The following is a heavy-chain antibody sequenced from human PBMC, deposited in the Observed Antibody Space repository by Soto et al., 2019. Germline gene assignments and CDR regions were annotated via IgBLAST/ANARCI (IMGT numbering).Heavy chain of an antibody. CDR1: GGSISTYY. CDR3: ARDAGGRGNGAFDI. J-gene: IGHJ3*02. Sequence: SETLSLTCTVSGGSISTYYWSWMRQPPGKGLEWIGYIYYSGSTNSNPSLKGRVTISEDTSKNQLSLKLSSVTAAGTAVYFCARDAGGRGNGAFDIWGQGTMVTVS. CDR2: IYYSGST. D-gene: IGHD3-16*01. V-gene: IGHV4-59*01.